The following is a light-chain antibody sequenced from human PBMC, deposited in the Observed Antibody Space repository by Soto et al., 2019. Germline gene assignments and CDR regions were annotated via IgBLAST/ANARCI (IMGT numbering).Light chain of an antibody. V-gene: IGLV2-11*01. CDR1: SSDVGGYNY. Sequence: QSALTQPRSVSGSPGQSVTISCTGASSDVGGYNYVSWYQQHPGKAPKVMIYDVTKRPSGVSDRFSGSKSANTASLTISGLQAEDEADYYCCSFEGRYIYVFGTGTKVTVL. J-gene: IGLJ1*01. CDR3: CSFEGRYIYV. CDR2: DVT.